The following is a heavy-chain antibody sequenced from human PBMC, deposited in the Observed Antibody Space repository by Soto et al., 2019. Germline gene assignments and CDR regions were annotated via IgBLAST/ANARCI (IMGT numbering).Heavy chain of an antibody. CDR3: ARVVTTIAENYFDY. V-gene: IGHV6-1*01. J-gene: IGHJ4*02. D-gene: IGHD6-13*01. CDR2: TYYRYKWYN. Sequence: HTLSLTDDISGGSVSSNRAAWNQFRKSPSRGLEWLGRTYYRYKWYNDYAVSVKSRITINPDTSKNQFSLQLNSVTPEDTAVYYCARVVTTIAENYFDYWGQGTLVTVSP. CDR1: GGSVSSNRAA.